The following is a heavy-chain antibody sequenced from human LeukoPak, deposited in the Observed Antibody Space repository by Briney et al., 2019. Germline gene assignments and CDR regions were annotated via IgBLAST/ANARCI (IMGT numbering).Heavy chain of an antibody. D-gene: IGHD5-18*01. CDR1: GFTFSSA. CDR3: AKILRGYNYGGFDF. J-gene: IGHJ4*02. Sequence: PGGSLRLSCSASGFTFSSAMSWVRQAPGKGLEWVSTISGSGTSAYYADSVKGRFDISRENSNNTLFLQMNSLRAEDTAVYYCAKILRGYNYGGFDFWGPGTLVTVSS. V-gene: IGHV3-23*01. CDR2: ISGSGTSA.